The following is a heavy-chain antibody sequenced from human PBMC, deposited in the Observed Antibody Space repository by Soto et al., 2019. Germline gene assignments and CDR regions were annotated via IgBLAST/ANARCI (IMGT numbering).Heavy chain of an antibody. V-gene: IGHV4-31*03. CDR2: ISHSGST. CDR1: GGSISSSAYY. Sequence: TLSLTCTVSGGSISSSAYYWSWIRQHPGKGLEWIGYISHSGSTYYNPSLKSRVIISVDTSKNQFSLSLTSVTAADTAVYYCAREYTYGSNFFDCWGQGALVTVSS. CDR3: AREYTYGSNFFDC. J-gene: IGHJ4*02. D-gene: IGHD5-18*01.